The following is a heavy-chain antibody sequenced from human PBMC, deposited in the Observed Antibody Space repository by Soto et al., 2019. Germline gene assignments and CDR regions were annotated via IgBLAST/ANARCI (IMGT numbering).Heavy chain of an antibody. J-gene: IGHJ6*02. CDR1: GGTFSSYA. CDR2: IIPIFGTA. D-gene: IGHD6-13*01. V-gene: IGHV1-69*13. CDR3: ARIGRIAAAGTDNYYYGMDV. Sequence: GASVKVSCKASGGTFSSYAISWVRQAPGQGLEWMGGIIPIFGTANYAQKFQGRVTITADESTSTAYMELSSLRSEDTAVYYCARIGRIAAAGTDNYYYGMDVWGQGTTVTV.